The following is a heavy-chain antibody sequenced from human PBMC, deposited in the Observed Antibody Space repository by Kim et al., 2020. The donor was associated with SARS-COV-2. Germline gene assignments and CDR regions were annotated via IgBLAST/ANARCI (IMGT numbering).Heavy chain of an antibody. V-gene: IGHV3-21*01. CDR1: GFTFSSYS. D-gene: IGHD6-19*01. J-gene: IGHJ4*02. Sequence: GGSLRLSCAASGFTFSSYSMNWVRQAPGKGLEWVSSISNSSSYISYADSVKGRFTISRDNAENTLYLQMNSLRAEDTAVYYCSKSTVASVAGTFYYWCEG. CDR2: ISNSSSYI. CDR3: SKSTVASVAGTFYY.